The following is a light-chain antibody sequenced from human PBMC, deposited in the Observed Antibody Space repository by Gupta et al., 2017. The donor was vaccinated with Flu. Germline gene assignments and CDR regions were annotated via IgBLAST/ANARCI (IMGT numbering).Light chain of an antibody. CDR2: RTD. J-gene: IGLJ2*01. CDR3: SLYVRSSILV. V-gene: IGLV8-61*01. CDR1: SASVATNSY. Sequence: TVTLTCGFNSASVATNSYASWYQQTPGQPPRTLIYRTDLRSSGVPDRFSGSILGNKAALTITGAQAEDESDYYCSLYVRSSILVFGGGTKVTVL.